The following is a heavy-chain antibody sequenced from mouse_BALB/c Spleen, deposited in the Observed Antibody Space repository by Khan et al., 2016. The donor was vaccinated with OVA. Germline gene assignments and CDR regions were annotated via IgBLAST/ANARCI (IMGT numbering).Heavy chain of an antibody. CDR2: INPHIGET. V-gene: IGHV1-20*02. CDR1: GYSFTGYF. D-gene: IGHD1-1*01. CDR3: ERINGSNIDY. J-gene: IGHJ2*01. Sequence: VQLKQSGPELVKPGASVKISCKASGYSFTGYFMNWVMQSPGKSLEWIGRINPHIGETFYNQKFKGKATLTVDESSSTAHMELRSLASEDSAVFYCERINGSNIDYWGQGTTLTVSS.